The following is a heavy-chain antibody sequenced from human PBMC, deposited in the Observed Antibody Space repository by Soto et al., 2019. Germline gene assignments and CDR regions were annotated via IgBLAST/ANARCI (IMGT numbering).Heavy chain of an antibody. CDR1: GGFFSGYY. V-gene: IGHV4-34*01. CDR3: ARVYCYDSSGYREPFDC. J-gene: IGHJ4*02. Sequence: TSETLSLTCAAYGGFFSGYYCRWLRLPQGKGLEWIGEINHSGSTNYNPSLKSRVTISVDTSKNQCSLTLSSVTAADTAVYYCARVYCYDSSGYREPFDCWGQGTLVTVSS. CDR2: INHSGST. D-gene: IGHD3-22*01.